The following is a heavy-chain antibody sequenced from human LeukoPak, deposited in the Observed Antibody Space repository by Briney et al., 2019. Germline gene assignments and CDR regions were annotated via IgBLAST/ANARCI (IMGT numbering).Heavy chain of an antibody. D-gene: IGHD1-14*01. CDR1: GFTFSIYA. CDR3: VRPEDLGTLYY. J-gene: IGHJ4*02. Sequence: PGGSLRLSCAASGFTFSIYAMSWVRQAPGKGLEWVSYLSGALNIIYYADSVKGRFTISRDIANNSLSLQMTGLRADDTAIYFCVRPEDLGTLYYWGQGILVTVSS. CDR2: LSGALNII. V-gene: IGHV3-48*04.